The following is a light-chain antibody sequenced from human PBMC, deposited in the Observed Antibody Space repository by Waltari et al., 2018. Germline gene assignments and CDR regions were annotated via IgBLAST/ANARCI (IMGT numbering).Light chain of an antibody. CDR1: SRDVGGYNY. CDR2: GVS. J-gene: IGLJ2*01. V-gene: IGLV2-14*01. CDR3: CSYTTRTTLV. Sequence: QSAPTQPPSVSGSPGQSVTISCTGTSRDVGGYNYVSWYQQHPGKAPKLLIYGVSNRPSGVSDRFSGSKSGNTASLTISGLQAEDEADYYCCSYTTRTTLVFGGGTRLTVL.